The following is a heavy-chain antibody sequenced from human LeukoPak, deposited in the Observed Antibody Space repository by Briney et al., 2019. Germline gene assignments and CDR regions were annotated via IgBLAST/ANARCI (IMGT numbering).Heavy chain of an antibody. J-gene: IGHJ4*02. CDR1: GGSISSDY. V-gene: IGHV4-59*01. D-gene: IGHD1-20*01. CDR2: IYYRGST. Sequence: KPSETLSLTCTVSGGSISSDYWSWIRQPPGKGLEWIGYIYYRGSTNYNPSLKSRVTISVDTSKNQFSLKLSSVTAADTAVYYCAKKMSITAASQVDYWGQGTLVTVSS. CDR3: AKKMSITAASQVDY.